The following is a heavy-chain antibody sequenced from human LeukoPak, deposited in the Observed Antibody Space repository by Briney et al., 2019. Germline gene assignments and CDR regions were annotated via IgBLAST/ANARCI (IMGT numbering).Heavy chain of an antibody. CDR1: GYTFTGYY. J-gene: IGHJ4*02. V-gene: IGHV1-2*02. CDR2: INPNSGGT. D-gene: IGHD1-26*01. CDR3: ARDGVGATGVNYFDY. Sequence: GASVKVSCKASGYTFTGYYMHWVRQAPGQGLEWMGWINPNSGGTNYAQKLQGRVTMTTDTSTSTAYMELRSLRSDDTAVYYCARDGVGATGVNYFDYWGQGTLVTVSS.